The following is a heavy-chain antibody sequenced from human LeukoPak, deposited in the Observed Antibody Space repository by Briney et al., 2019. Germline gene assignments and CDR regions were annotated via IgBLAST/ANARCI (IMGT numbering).Heavy chain of an antibody. CDR1: GFTFSHHG. CDR2: IWSDGTNR. Sequence: GGPLRLSCATSGFTFSHHGMHGVRQAPGKGLEGVAVIWSDGTNRYYGDPVKGRFTISRDNFQRTVYLQMNSLRAEDTAVYYCAKDAQRGFDYSNSLDKWGQGTLVTVSS. D-gene: IGHD4-11*01. J-gene: IGHJ4*02. CDR3: AKDAQRGFDYSNSLDK. V-gene: IGHV3-33*06.